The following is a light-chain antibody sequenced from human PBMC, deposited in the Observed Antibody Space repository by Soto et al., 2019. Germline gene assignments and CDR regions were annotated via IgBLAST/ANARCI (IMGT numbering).Light chain of an antibody. Sequence: DIQMTHSPYTLSASVGGTETITCPASQSISSWLAWYQQKPGKAPKLLIYDASSLESGVPSRFSGSGSGTDFTLTISSLQPEDFATYYCQQSYITPVTFGQGTKVDNK. V-gene: IGKV1-5*01. CDR2: DAS. CDR1: QSISSW. CDR3: QQSYITPVT. J-gene: IGKJ1*01.